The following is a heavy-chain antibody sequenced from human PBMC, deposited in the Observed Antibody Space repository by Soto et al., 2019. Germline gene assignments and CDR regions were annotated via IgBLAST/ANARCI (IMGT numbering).Heavy chain of an antibody. CDR1: GYTFNSYG. CDR2: ISAYNGNT. J-gene: IGHJ4*02. V-gene: IGHV1-18*01. D-gene: IGHD1-1*01. CDR3: AREDWNRIFDY. Sequence: ASVKVSCKASGYTFNSYGISCVRQAPGQGLEWMGWISAYNGNTNYAQKLQGRVTMTTDTSTSTAYMELRSLRSDDTAVYYCAREDWNRIFDYWGQGTLVTVSS.